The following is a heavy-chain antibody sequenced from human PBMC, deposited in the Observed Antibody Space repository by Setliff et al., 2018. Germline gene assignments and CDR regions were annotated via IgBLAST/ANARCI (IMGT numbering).Heavy chain of an antibody. CDR2: INHSGST. J-gene: IGHJ4*02. D-gene: IGHD3-3*01. V-gene: IGHV4-34*01. Sequence: SETLSLTCTVYGASFSDYYWGWIRQPPGKGLEWIAEINHSGSTNYNPSLKSRVTISVDTSKNQFSLKLSSVTAADTAVYYCRFWSGYYNDYWGQGTLVTVSS. CDR1: GASFSDYY. CDR3: RFWSGYYNDY.